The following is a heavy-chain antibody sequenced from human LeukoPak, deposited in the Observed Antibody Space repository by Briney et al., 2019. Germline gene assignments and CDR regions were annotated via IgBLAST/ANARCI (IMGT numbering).Heavy chain of an antibody. CDR3: AKGGSNNWSFDN. Sequence: GGSLRLSCAAAGLTFSNYGMHWVRQAPGKGLQWVAYIRYDGRNKYSADSVKGRFTIYRDNSKSTLYLQMNRLRPEDTAVYYCAKGGSNNWSFDNWGQGTLVTVSS. J-gene: IGHJ4*02. V-gene: IGHV3-30*02. CDR2: IRYDGRNK. CDR1: GLTFSNYG. D-gene: IGHD1-1*01.